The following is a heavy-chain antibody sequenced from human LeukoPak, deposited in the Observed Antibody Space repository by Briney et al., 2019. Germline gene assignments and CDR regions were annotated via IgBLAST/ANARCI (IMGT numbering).Heavy chain of an antibody. Sequence: PGGSLRLSCAASGFTFSSYAMSWVRQAPGKGLEWVSAISGSGGSTYYADSVKGRFTISRDNSKNTLYLQMNSLRAEDTAVYYCAKDKSPDVEMATTLDYWGQGTLVTVSS. CDR2: ISGSGGST. CDR3: AKDKSPDVEMATTLDY. D-gene: IGHD5-24*01. J-gene: IGHJ4*02. V-gene: IGHV3-23*01. CDR1: GFTFSSYA.